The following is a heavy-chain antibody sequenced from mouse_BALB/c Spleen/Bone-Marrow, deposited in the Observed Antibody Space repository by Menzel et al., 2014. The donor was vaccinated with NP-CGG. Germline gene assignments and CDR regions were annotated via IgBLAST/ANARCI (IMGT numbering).Heavy chain of an antibody. J-gene: IGHJ3*01. CDR2: ISSGGGST. V-gene: IGHV5-12-1*01. Sequence: EVMLVESGGGLVKPGGSLKLSCAASGLAFSSYDMSWVRQTPEKRLEWVAYISSGGGSTYYPDTVKGRFTISRDNAKNTLYLQMSSLKPEDTAMYYCARLPSYYRYEDAYWGQGTLVTVSA. D-gene: IGHD2-14*01. CDR3: ARLPSYYRYEDAY. CDR1: GLAFSSYD.